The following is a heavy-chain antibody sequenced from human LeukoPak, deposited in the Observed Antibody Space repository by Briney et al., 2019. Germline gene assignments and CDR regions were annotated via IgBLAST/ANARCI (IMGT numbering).Heavy chain of an antibody. CDR3: AKGTNSGYDSNFDY. CDR2: ISWNSGSI. V-gene: IGHV3-9*01. D-gene: IGHD5-12*01. J-gene: IGHJ4*02. CDR1: GFTFDDYA. Sequence: GGSLRLSCAASGFTFDDYAMHWVRHAPGKGLEWVSGISWNSGSIGHADSVKGRFTISRDNAKNSLYLQMNSLRAEDTALYYCAKGTNSGYDSNFDYWGQGTLVTVSS.